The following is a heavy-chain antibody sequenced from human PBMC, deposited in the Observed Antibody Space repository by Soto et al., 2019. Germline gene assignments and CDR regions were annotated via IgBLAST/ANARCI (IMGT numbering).Heavy chain of an antibody. J-gene: IGHJ4*01. V-gene: IGHV3-23*01. Sequence: EVQLLESGGGSVQPGGSLRLSCAVSGFNFNTQSMSWVRQAPGKGLEWVSAISRSGASTYYADSVQGRFTISRDNSKNTLYLQINILRAEDTAVYYCAKPDGATYNFRDWGQGTLVIVSS. CDR1: GFNFNTQS. CDR2: ISRSGAST. CDR3: AKPDGATYNFRD. D-gene: IGHD1-1*01.